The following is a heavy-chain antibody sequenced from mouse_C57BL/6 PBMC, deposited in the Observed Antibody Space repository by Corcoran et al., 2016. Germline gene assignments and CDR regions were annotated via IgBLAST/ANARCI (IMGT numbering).Heavy chain of an antibody. CDR2: INPNNGGT. V-gene: IGHV1-18*01. CDR1: GYTFTGYN. CDR3: ARRGYGYDGEFAY. D-gene: IGHD2-2*01. J-gene: IGHJ3*01. Sequence: EVQLQQSGPELVKPGASVKIPCKASGYTFTGYNMDWVKQSHGKSLEWMGDINPNNGGTIYNQKFKGKATLTVDKSSSTAYMELRSLTSEDTAVYYCARRGYGYDGEFAYWGQGTLVTVSA.